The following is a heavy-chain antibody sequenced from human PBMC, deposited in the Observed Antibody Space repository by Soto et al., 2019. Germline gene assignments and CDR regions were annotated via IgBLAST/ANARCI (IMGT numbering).Heavy chain of an antibody. D-gene: IGHD1-26*01. CDR2: IYHSGST. CDR1: GCSISTSNW. Sequence: SETLPLTCVVSGCSISTSNWGHWIRQSPGKGLEWIGEIYHSGSTNYNPSLKSRVTMSVDKSRDQFSLKLSSVTAADTAVYYCARDREAGSYSGFDYWGQGTLVTVSS. J-gene: IGHJ4*02. CDR3: ARDREAGSYSGFDY. V-gene: IGHV4-4*02.